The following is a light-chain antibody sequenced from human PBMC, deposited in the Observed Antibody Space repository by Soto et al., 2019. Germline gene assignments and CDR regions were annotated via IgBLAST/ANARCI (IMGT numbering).Light chain of an antibody. Sequence: EIVLTQSPGTLSLSPGERATLSCRASQSVSYYLAWYQQKPGQAPRLLIYDASSRATGVPDRFSGSGSGTDFTLTISRLEPEDFAVYYCQQYGSSPPKLTFGGGTKVDIK. CDR3: QQYGSSPPKLT. J-gene: IGKJ4*01. CDR1: QSVSYY. CDR2: DAS. V-gene: IGKV3-20*01.